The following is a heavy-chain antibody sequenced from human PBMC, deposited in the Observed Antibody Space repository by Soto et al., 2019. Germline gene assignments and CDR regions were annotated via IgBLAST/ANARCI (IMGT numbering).Heavy chain of an antibody. Sequence: QVQLVQSGAEVKKPGSSVKVSCKASGGTFSSYAISWVRQAPGQGLEWMGGIIPIFGTANYAQKFQGRVTITGDVSRXTADRELSSLRSEDTAVYYCARSILPGIAVAPPTIWGQGTLVTVSS. J-gene: IGHJ4*02. CDR1: GGTFSSYA. CDR3: ARSILPGIAVAPPTI. V-gene: IGHV1-69*12. CDR2: IIPIFGTA. D-gene: IGHD6-19*01.